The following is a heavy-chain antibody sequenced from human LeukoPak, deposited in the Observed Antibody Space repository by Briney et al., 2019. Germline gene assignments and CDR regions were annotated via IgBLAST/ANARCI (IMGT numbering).Heavy chain of an antibody. Sequence: GGSLRLSCSASGFTFSDYDMNWVRQAPWKGLEWVSSISYLSSHVYYGDSVKGRFSISRDNAKNSLYLQMNSLGAEDTAIYYCGRAFPPLRTSSAGDLWGQGILVTVSS. D-gene: IGHD3-16*01. V-gene: IGHV3-21*01. CDR1: GFTFSDYD. J-gene: IGHJ4*02. CDR2: ISYLSSHV. CDR3: GRAFPPLRTSSAGDL.